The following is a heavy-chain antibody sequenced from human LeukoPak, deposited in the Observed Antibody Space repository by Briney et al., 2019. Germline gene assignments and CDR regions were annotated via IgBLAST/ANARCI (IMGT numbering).Heavy chain of an antibody. CDR1: GFTFSTYW. J-gene: IGHJ6*02. Sequence: PGGSLRLSCSASGFTFSTYWMSWVRQAPGKGLEWIGEINHSGSTNYNPSLKSRVTISVDTSKNQFSLKLSSVTAADTAVYYCASKQGIPRYCSSTSCYPRPGAGMDVWGQGTTVTVSS. D-gene: IGHD2-2*01. CDR2: INHSGST. CDR3: ASKQGIPRYCSSTSCYPRPGAGMDV. V-gene: IGHV4-34*01.